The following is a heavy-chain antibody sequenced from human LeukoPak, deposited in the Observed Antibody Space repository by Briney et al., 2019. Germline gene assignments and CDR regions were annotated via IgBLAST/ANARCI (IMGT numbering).Heavy chain of an antibody. CDR1: GYSISSGYY. D-gene: IGHD5-12*01. V-gene: IGHV4-38-2*02. J-gene: IGHJ4*02. Sequence: SETLSLTCAVSGYSISSGYYWGWIRQPPRKGLEWIGSIYHSGSTYYNPSLKSRVTISVDTSKNQFSLKLSSVTAADTAVYYCAREYSGPKVQLDYWGQGTLVTVSS. CDR2: IYHSGST. CDR3: AREYSGPKVQLDY.